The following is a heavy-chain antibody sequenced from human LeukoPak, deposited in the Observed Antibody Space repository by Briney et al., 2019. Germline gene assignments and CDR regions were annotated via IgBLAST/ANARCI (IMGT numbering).Heavy chain of an antibody. CDR1: GYSFTNYW. CDR3: ARLAYCGGDCYRTTRGYFQH. J-gene: IGHJ1*01. CDR2: IYPGYSDT. V-gene: IGHV5-51*01. Sequence: GESLKISCKGSGYSFTNYWIGWVRQMPGQGLEWMGIIYPGYSDTKYRQSFQAQVTISADKSINTVYLQWSSLKASDTAIEYCARLAYCGGDCYRTTRGYFQHWGQGTLVTVSS. D-gene: IGHD2-21*02.